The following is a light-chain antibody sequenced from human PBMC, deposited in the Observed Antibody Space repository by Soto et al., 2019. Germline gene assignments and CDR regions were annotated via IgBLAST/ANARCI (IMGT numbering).Light chain of an antibody. V-gene: IGKV3-20*01. Sequence: EIVLTQSPATLSLSPGERATLSCRASQSVSNYLAWYQQKPGQAPRLLIFGASIRATGLPGRFSGGGSGADFTLTISRLEPEDFAVYYCQQYGSSPGTFGQGTKVDIK. CDR1: QSVSNY. J-gene: IGKJ1*01. CDR2: GAS. CDR3: QQYGSSPGT.